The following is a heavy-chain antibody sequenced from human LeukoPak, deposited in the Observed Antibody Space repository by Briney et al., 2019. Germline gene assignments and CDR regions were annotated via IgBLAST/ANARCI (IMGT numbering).Heavy chain of an antibody. CDR3: ARDQGGGAYRHAFDV. D-gene: IGHD3-16*01. Sequence: PSETLSLTCAIYGGSFSGYYWSWIRQPPGKGLEWIGEINHSGSTNYNPSLKSRVTISVDTSKNQFSLKLSSVTAADTAVYYCARDQGGGAYRHAFDVWGQGKMVTVSS. J-gene: IGHJ3*01. CDR1: GGSFSGYY. V-gene: IGHV4-34*01. CDR2: INHSGST.